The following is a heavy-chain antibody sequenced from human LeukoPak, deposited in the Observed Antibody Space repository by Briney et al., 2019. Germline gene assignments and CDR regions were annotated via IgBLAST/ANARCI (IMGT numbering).Heavy chain of an antibody. D-gene: IGHD5-18*01. CDR1: GYTFSSYA. CDR2: ISGSGGST. Sequence: ASVKVSCKASGYTFSSYAMSWVRQAPGKGLEWVSAISGSGGSTYYADSVKGRFTISRDNSKNTLYLQMNSLRAEDTAVYYCAKAGYSPYYFDYWGQGTLVTVSS. CDR3: AKAGYSPYYFDY. V-gene: IGHV3-23*01. J-gene: IGHJ4*02.